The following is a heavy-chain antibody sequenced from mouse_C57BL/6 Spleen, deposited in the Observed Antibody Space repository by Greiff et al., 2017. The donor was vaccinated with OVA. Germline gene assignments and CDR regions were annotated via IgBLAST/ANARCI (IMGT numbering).Heavy chain of an antibody. Sequence: VQLQQSGAELVKPGASVKMSCKASGYTFTSYWITWVKQRPGQGLEWIGDIYPGSGSTNYNEKFKSKATLTVDTSSSTAYMQLSSLTSEDSAVYYCARELSYYGSSYGGFDYWGQGTTLTVSS. CDR1: GYTFTSYW. V-gene: IGHV1-55*01. D-gene: IGHD1-1*01. CDR2: IYPGSGST. J-gene: IGHJ2*01. CDR3: ARELSYYGSSYGGFDY.